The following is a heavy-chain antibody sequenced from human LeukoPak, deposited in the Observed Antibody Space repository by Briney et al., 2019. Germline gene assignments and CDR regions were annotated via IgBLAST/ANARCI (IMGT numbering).Heavy chain of an antibody. V-gene: IGHV3-21*01. D-gene: IGHD5-18*01. CDR3: ARPTGGYSYEDAFDI. Sequence: AGGFLRLSCAASGFTFSSYSMNWVRQAPGKGLEWVSSISSSSSYIYYADSVKGRFTISRDNAKNSLYLQMNSLRAEDTAVYYCARPTGGYSYEDAFDIWGQGTMVTVSS. J-gene: IGHJ3*02. CDR1: GFTFSSYS. CDR2: ISSSSSYI.